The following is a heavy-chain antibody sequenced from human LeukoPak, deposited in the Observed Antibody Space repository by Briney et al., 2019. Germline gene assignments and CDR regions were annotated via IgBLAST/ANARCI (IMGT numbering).Heavy chain of an antibody. CDR3: ARGKVVPAAIQRDDAFDI. CDR2: IRYDGSNK. Sequence: GGSLRLSCAASGFTFSSYGMHWVRQAPGKGPEWVAFIRYDGSNKYYADSVKGRFTISRDNSKNSLYLQMNSLRAEDTAVYYCARGKVVPAAIQRDDAFDIWGQGTMVTVSS. V-gene: IGHV3-30*02. J-gene: IGHJ3*02. D-gene: IGHD2-2*02. CDR1: GFTFSSYG.